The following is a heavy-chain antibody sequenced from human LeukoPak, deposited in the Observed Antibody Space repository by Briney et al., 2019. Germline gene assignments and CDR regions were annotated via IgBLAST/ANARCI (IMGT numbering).Heavy chain of an antibody. CDR3: VRGGNYSEDFHH. Sequence: ASVKVSCKAFGYTFTGYYIQWVRQAPEQGLEWMGWINPNSGGTNYAQKFQGRVTMTRDTSISTAYMELSGLRSDDTAVYYCVRGGNYSEDFHHWGQGTLVTVSS. CDR1: GYTFTGYY. D-gene: IGHD1-26*01. CDR2: INPNSGGT. J-gene: IGHJ1*01. V-gene: IGHV1-2*02.